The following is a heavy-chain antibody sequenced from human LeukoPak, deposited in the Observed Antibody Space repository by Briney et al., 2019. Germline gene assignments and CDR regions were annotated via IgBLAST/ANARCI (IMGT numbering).Heavy chain of an antibody. CDR2: INPNSGGT. CDR1: GYTFTGYY. J-gene: IGHJ3*02. Sequence: ASVKVSCKASGYTFTGYYMHWVRQAPGQGLEWMGWINPNSGGTNYAQKFQGRVTMTRDTSISTAYMELSRLRSDDTAVYYCASGLTPYYYDSSGYYPDAFDSWGQGTMVTVSS. V-gene: IGHV1-2*02. D-gene: IGHD3-22*01. CDR3: ASGLTPYYYDSSGYYPDAFDS.